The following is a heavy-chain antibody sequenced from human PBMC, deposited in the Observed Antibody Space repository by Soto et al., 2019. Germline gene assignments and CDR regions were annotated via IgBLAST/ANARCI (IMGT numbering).Heavy chain of an antibody. V-gene: IGHV3-48*01. CDR2: ISSSSSTI. D-gene: IGHD3-10*01. CDR1: GFTFSSYS. CDR3: ASPYGSGSYRNGYDYRDV. Sequence: EVQLVESGGGLVQPGGSLRLSCAASGFTFSSYSMNWVRQAPGKGLEWVSYISSSSSTIYYADSVKGRFTISRDNAENSPYLQMNRLSAEDTAVYYCASPYGSGSYRNGYDYRDVWGKGTTVTVS. J-gene: IGHJ6*03.